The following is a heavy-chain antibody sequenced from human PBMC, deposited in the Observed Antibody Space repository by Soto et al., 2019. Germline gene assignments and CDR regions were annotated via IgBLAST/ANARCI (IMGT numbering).Heavy chain of an antibody. Sequence: ASVKVSCKASGYTFTSYGISWVRQAPGQGLEWMGWISAYNGNTNYAQKHQGRVTMTTDTSTSTAYMELRSLRSDDTAVYYCARAPYDYIWGSSYYYMDVWGKGTTVTVSS. V-gene: IGHV1-18*01. J-gene: IGHJ6*03. CDR3: ARAPYDYIWGSSYYYMDV. D-gene: IGHD3-16*01. CDR2: ISAYNGNT. CDR1: GYTFTSYG.